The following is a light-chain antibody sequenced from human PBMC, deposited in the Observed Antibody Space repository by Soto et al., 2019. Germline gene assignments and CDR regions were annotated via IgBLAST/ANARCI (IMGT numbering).Light chain of an antibody. Sequence: EIVLTQSPGTPSLSPGERATLSCRASQSVSNNYLAWYQQKPGQAPRLLIYGASSRATGIPARFSGSGSGTEFTLIISSLQSEDSAVYYCQQYSNWPPWTFGQGTKVDIK. V-gene: IGKV3D-15*01. CDR2: GAS. J-gene: IGKJ1*01. CDR1: QSVSNN. CDR3: QQYSNWPPWT.